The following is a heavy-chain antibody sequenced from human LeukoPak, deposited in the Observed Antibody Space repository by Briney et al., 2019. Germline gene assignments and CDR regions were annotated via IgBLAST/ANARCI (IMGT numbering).Heavy chain of an antibody. Sequence: GGSLRLSCAASGFTFSSYGMHWVRQAPGKGLEWVAVISYDGSNKYYADSVKGRFTISRDNSKNTLYLQMNSLRAEDTALYYCARVARGDYYYYYMDVWGKGTTVTVSS. V-gene: IGHV3-30*03. CDR1: GFTFSSYG. D-gene: IGHD3-10*01. CDR2: ISYDGSNK. CDR3: ARVARGDYYYYYMDV. J-gene: IGHJ6*03.